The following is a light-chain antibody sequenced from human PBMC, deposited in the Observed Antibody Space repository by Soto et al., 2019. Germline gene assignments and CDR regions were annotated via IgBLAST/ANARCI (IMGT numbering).Light chain of an antibody. V-gene: IGLV2-14*01. CDR3: SSYTSGSLRV. Sequence: QSVRTQPASVSGSPGQSITISCTGSSSDVGGYNYVSWYQHHPGKAPKLLIYEVSYRPSGVSDRFSGSKSANTASLTISGLQAEDEADYYCSSYTSGSLRVFGTGTKVTVL. CDR1: SSDVGGYNY. J-gene: IGLJ1*01. CDR2: EVS.